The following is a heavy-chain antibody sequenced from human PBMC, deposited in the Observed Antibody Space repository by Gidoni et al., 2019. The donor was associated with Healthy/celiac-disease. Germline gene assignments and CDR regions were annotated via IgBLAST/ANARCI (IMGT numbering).Heavy chain of an antibody. Sequence: QVQLVEYGGGLVKHGGSLRLSGAASGFPFSDYYMRWIRQAPGKGLEWVSYISSIGSTIYYADSVKGRFTISRDNAKNSLYLQMNSLRAEDTAVYYCARDLKPNVLRYFDWLSGGWFDPWGQGTLVTVSS. D-gene: IGHD3-9*01. CDR2: ISSIGSTI. CDR3: ARDLKPNVLRYFDWLSGGWFDP. V-gene: IGHV3-11*01. CDR1: GFPFSDYY. J-gene: IGHJ5*02.